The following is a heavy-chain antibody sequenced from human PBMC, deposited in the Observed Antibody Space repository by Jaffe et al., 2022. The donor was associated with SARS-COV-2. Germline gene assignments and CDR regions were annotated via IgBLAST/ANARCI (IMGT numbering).Heavy chain of an antibody. Sequence: EVQLVESGGGLVQPGGSLRLSCAASGFTFSSYSMNWVRQAPGKGLEWVSYISSSSSTIYYADSVKGRFTISRDNAKNSLYLQMNSLRDEDTAVYYCASLRYDILTGYDNRLDYWGQGTLVTVSS. CDR1: GFTFSSYS. D-gene: IGHD3-9*01. CDR3: ASLRYDILTGYDNRLDY. CDR2: ISSSSSTI. J-gene: IGHJ4*02. V-gene: IGHV3-48*02.